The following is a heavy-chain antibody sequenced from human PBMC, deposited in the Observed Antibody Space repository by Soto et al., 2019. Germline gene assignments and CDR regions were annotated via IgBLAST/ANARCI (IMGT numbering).Heavy chain of an antibody. V-gene: IGHV1-18*01. D-gene: IGHD6-6*01. CDR2: ISAYNGNT. J-gene: IGHJ3*02. CDR1: GYTFTSYG. CDR3: ARDIAARGDDAFDI. Sequence: QVQLVQSGAEVKKPGASVKVSCKASGYTFTSYGISWVRQAPGQGLEWMGWISAYNGNTNYAQKFQGRVTMTRDTSTSTVYMELSSLRSEDTAVYYCARDIAARGDDAFDIWGQGTMVTVSS.